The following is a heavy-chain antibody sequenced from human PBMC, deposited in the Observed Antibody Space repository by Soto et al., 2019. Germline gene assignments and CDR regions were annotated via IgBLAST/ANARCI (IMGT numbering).Heavy chain of an antibody. J-gene: IGHJ5*02. Sequence: PSETLSLTCAVYGGSFRDYSWTWIRQPPGKGLEWIGEINHTGNKNYNPSLKGRVTITVDTSKNRFSLKVSSVTAADTAVYERARRRVVTLWFDPWGQGTLVTV. CDR2: INHTGNK. CDR1: GGSFRDYS. CDR3: ARRRVVTLWFDP. D-gene: IGHD2-21*02. V-gene: IGHV4-34*01.